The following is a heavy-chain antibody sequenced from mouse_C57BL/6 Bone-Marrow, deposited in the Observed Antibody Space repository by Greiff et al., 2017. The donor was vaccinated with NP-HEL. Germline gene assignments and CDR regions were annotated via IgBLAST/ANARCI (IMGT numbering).Heavy chain of an antibody. CDR2: ISYDGSN. CDR1: GYSITSGYY. CDR3: ARDREFYYYGSSPFWYFDV. V-gene: IGHV3-6*01. D-gene: IGHD1-1*01. Sequence: ESGPGLVKPSQSLSLTCSVTGYSITSGYYWNWIRQFPGNKLEWMGYISYDGSNNYNPSLKNRISITRDTSKNQFFLKLNSVTTEDTATYYCARDREFYYYGSSPFWYFDVWGTGTTVTVSS. J-gene: IGHJ1*03.